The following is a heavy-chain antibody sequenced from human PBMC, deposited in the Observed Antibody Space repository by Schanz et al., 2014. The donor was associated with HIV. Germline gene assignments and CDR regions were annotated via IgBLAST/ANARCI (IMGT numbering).Heavy chain of an antibody. CDR1: GFTFNNYW. D-gene: IGHD2-2*01. J-gene: IGHJ4*02. CDR3: IRGVPRGSSTGPALRF. V-gene: IGHV3-74*01. Sequence: EVQLVESGGGLVQPGGSLRLSCEASGFTFNNYWMHWVRQVTGKGLVWVSRINSDGRFINYADSVRGRFTISRDNAKNTLYLQMSSLRVEATAAYYCIRGVPRGSSTGPALRFWGQGALVTVSS. CDR2: INSDGRFI.